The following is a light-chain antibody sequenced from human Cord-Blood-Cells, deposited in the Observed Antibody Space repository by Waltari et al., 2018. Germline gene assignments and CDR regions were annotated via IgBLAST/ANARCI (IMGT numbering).Light chain of an antibody. CDR1: QSVSSN. V-gene: IGKV3-15*01. Sequence: EIVMTQYPATQSVSPGERATLSCRASQSVSSNLAWYQQKPGQAPRLLIYGASTRATGIPARFSGSGSGTEFTLTISSLQSEDFAVYYCQQYNNWPRTFGQGTKVEIK. CDR3: QQYNNWPRT. J-gene: IGKJ1*01. CDR2: GAS.